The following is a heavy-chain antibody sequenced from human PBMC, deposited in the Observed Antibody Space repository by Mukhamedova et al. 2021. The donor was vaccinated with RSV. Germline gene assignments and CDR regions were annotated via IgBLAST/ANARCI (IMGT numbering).Heavy chain of an antibody. CDR1: SSYA. Sequence: SSYAMHWVRQAPGKGPERVAVISYDGSNKYYADSAKGRLTIYRDNSKNTLNLQMNSLRAEDTAVYYCARVRSLGYGMDVWGQGTT. CDR3: ARVRSLGYGMDV. CDR2: ISYDGSNK. V-gene: IGHV3-30*04. D-gene: IGHD7-27*01. J-gene: IGHJ6*02.